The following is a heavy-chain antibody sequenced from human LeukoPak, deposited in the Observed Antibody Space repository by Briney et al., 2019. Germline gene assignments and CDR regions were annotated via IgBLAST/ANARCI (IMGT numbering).Heavy chain of an antibody. J-gene: IGHJ4*02. CDR1: GFTFDDYA. Sequence: GGPLRLSCAASGFTFDDYAMHWVRQAPGKGLEWVSLISGDGGSTYYADSVKGRFTISRDNSKNSLYLQMNSLRTEDTALYYCAKQDDYVWGSYFDYWGQGTLVTVSS. V-gene: IGHV3-43*02. D-gene: IGHD3-16*01. CDR3: AKQDDYVWGSYFDY. CDR2: ISGDGGST.